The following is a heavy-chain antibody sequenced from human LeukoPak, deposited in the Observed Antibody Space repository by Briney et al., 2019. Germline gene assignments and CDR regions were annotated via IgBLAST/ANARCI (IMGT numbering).Heavy chain of an antibody. CDR3: AKNHYDILTGYGY. D-gene: IGHD3-9*01. J-gene: IGHJ4*02. V-gene: IGHV3-23*01. CDR1: GFTFSSYA. Sequence: PGGSLRLSCAASGFTFSSYAMSWVRQAPGKGLEWVLAISGSGGSTYYADSVKGRFTISRDNSKNTLYLQMNSLRAEDTAVYYCAKNHYDILTGYGYWGQGTLVTVSS. CDR2: ISGSGGST.